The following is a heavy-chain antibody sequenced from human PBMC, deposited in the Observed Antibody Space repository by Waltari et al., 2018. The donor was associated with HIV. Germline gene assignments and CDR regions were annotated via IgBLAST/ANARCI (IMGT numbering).Heavy chain of an antibody. J-gene: IGHJ5*02. V-gene: IGHV3-33*01. CDR2: IWYDGSKM. CDR1: GFTVNNFG. D-gene: IGHD1-7*01. Sequence: QVQLVESGGGVVQPAQSLRLSCAASGFTVNNFGMVWVRQAPGKGREWVAVIWYDGSKMYYADSVKGRFTISKDNSKNTLHLQMNSLRAEDTAIYYCARVIGNTKGSWFDPWGQGTLVTVSS. CDR3: ARVIGNTKGSWFDP.